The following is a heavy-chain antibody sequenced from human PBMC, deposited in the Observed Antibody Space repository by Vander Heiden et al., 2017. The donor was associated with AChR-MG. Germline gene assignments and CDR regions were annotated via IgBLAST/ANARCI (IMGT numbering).Heavy chain of an antibody. CDR1: GLTFRSYD. D-gene: IGHD6-13*01. Sequence: EVQLAESGGGLVKPGGSLRLPCAAPGLTFRSYDMNWVRQAPGKGLEWVSSISSSSKYTYYADSVKGRFTISRDNAKNSLFLQMNSLRAEDTAVYYCARRAITAAAGTAPFDYWGQGTLVTVSS. CDR2: ISSSSKYT. V-gene: IGHV3-21*01. CDR3: ARRAITAAAGTAPFDY. J-gene: IGHJ4*02.